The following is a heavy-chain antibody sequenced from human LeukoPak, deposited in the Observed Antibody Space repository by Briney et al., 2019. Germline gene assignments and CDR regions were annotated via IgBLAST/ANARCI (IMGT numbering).Heavy chain of an antibody. CDR1: GYTFTGYY. Sequence: ASVKVSCKASGYTFTGYYMHWVRQAPGQGLEWMGWINPNSGGTNYAQKFQGRVTMTRDTSISTAYMELSRLRSDDTAVYYCARDLGITIFGVVHMVGAAFDIWGQGTMVTVSS. CDR3: ARDLGITIFGVVHMVGAAFDI. J-gene: IGHJ3*02. V-gene: IGHV1-2*02. D-gene: IGHD3-3*01. CDR2: INPNSGGT.